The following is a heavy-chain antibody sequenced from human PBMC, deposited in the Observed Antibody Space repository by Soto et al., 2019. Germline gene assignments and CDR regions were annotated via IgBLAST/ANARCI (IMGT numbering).Heavy chain of an antibody. CDR1: CDSISSSHW. CDR3: AARHFWSGPWTETRLDY. V-gene: IGHV4-4*02. D-gene: IGHD3-3*02. CDR2: ISHSGST. Sequence: SETLSLTCAVSCDSISSSHWWNWVRRPPGKGLEWIGQISHSGSTNYNPSLTSRVNKSVDKSKNHFSLKLTSVTAADTAVYYCAARHFWSGPWTETRLDYWGQGTLVTVSS. J-gene: IGHJ4*02.